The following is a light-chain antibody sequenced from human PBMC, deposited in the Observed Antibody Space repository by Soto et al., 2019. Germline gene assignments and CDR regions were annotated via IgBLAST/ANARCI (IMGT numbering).Light chain of an antibody. V-gene: IGLV1-51*01. CDR2: GTD. CDR1: RSNIENNF. CDR3: ASWDSSLSGVV. Sequence: QSVLTQSPSVSAAPGQKVTISCSGSRSNIENNFVSWYQHVPGTAPTLLIFGTDERPSGIPDRFSGSKSGASATLTITGLQTGDGADYYCASWDSSLSGVVFGGGTKLTVL. J-gene: IGLJ2*01.